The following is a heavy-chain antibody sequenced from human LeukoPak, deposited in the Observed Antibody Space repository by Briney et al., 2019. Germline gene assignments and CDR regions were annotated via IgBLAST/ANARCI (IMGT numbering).Heavy chain of an antibody. Sequence: PGGSLRLSCAASGFTFDDYAMHWVRQAPGKGLEWVSLVSWDGGSTYYADSVKGRFTISRDNSKNSLYLQMNSLRAEDTALYYCAKAYSSGWGVDYWGQGTLVTVSS. J-gene: IGHJ4*02. D-gene: IGHD6-19*01. CDR3: AKAYSSGWGVDY. V-gene: IGHV3-43D*03. CDR2: VSWDGGST. CDR1: GFTFDDYA.